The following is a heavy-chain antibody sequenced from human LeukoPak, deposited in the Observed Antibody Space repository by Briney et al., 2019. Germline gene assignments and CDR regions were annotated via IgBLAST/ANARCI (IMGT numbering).Heavy chain of an antibody. Sequence: GGSLRLSCAASGFTFSDYYMSWIRQAPGKGLEWVSFISGSATTTYYVDSVKGRFTLSRDNAKNSLYLQMNSLRAEDSAVYYCARDMYYGSGTPMQYGMDVWGPGTSVTVSS. CDR1: GFTFSDYY. D-gene: IGHD3-10*01. V-gene: IGHV3-11*01. CDR3: ARDMYYGSGTPMQYGMDV. CDR2: ISGSATTT. J-gene: IGHJ6*02.